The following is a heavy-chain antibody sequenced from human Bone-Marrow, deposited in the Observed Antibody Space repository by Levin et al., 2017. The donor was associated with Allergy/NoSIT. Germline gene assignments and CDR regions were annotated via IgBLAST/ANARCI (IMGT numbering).Heavy chain of an antibody. CDR1: GYTFTSYD. Sequence: ASVKVSCKASGYTFTSYDINWVRQATGQGLEWMGWMNPNSGNTGYAQKFQGRVTMTRNTSISTAYMQLSSLRSEDTAVYYCARGDHEHYDYVWGSYRYSPSYDYYGMDVWGQGTTVTVSS. CDR2: MNPNSGNT. J-gene: IGHJ6*02. V-gene: IGHV1-8*01. D-gene: IGHD3-16*02. CDR3: ARGDHEHYDYVWGSYRYSPSYDYYGMDV.